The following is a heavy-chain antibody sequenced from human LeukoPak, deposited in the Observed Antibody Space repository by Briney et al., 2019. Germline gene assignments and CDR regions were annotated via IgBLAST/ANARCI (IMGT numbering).Heavy chain of an antibody. D-gene: IGHD3-10*01. V-gene: IGHV3-48*04. CDR2: ITSSSSTI. CDR1: GFTFSSYS. J-gene: IGHJ6*03. Sequence: PGGSLRLSCAASGFTFSSYSMNWVRQAPGKGLEWVSYITSSSSTIYYADSVKGRFTISRDNAKNSLYLQMNSLRAEDTAVYYCARARGYYYYYMDVWGKGTTVTISS. CDR3: ARARGYYYYYMDV.